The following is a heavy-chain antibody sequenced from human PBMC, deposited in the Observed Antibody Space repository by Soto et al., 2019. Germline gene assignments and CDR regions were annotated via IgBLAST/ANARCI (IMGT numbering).Heavy chain of an antibody. CDR3: ARLTTVTSDYYGMDV. D-gene: IGHD4-17*01. CDR2: IYYSGST. CDR1: GGSISSSSYY. J-gene: IGHJ6*02. Sequence: SETLSLTCTVSGGSISSSSYYWGWIRQPPGKGLEWIGSIYYSGSTHYNPSLKSRVTISVDTSKNQFSLKLSSVTAADTAVYYCARLTTVTSDYYGMDVWGQGTTVTVSS. V-gene: IGHV4-39*01.